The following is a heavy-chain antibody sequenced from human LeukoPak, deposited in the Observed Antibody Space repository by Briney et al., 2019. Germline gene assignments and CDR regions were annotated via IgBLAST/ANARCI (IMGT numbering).Heavy chain of an antibody. D-gene: IGHD3-10*01. CDR2: IYYSGST. Sequence: SETLSLTCTVSGGSISRYYWSWIRQPPGKGLEWIGYIYYSGSTNYSPSLKSRVTISVDTSKNQFSLKLSSVTAADTAVYYCARVPRGGSYFDYWGQGTLVTVSS. CDR3: ARVPRGGSYFDY. CDR1: GGSISRYY. V-gene: IGHV4-59*01. J-gene: IGHJ4*02.